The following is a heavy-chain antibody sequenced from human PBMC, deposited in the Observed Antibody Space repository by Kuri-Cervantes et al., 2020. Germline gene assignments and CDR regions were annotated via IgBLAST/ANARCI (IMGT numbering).Heavy chain of an antibody. D-gene: IGHD6-19*01. J-gene: IGHJ6*02. CDR3: ARGGYSSGWNYYYYGMDV. CDR2: IIPIFGTA. CDR1: GGTFSSYA. V-gene: IGHV1-69*13. Sequence: SVKVSCKASGGTFSSYAISWVRQAPGQGLEWMGGIIPIFGTANYAQKFQGRVTITADESTSTACMELSSLRSEDTAVYYCARGGYSSGWNYYYYGMDVWGQGTMVTVSS.